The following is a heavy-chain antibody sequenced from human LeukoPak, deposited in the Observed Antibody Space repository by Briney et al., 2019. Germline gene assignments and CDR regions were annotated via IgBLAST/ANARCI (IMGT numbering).Heavy chain of an antibody. V-gene: IGHV3-74*01. D-gene: IGHD3-10*01. Sequence: GGSLRLSCAASGFTFSSYWMHWVRQAPGKGLVWVSRIASDGSSTTYADSVKGRFSISRDNAKNTVYLQMNSLRAEDTAVYYCARGRGPYGWFDPWGQGTLVTVSS. CDR2: IASDGSST. CDR1: GFTFSSYW. J-gene: IGHJ5*02. CDR3: ARGRGPYGWFDP.